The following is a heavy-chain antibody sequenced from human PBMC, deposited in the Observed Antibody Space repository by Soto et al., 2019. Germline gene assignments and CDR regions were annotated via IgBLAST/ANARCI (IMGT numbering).Heavy chain of an antibody. CDR2: INHSGST. Sequence: SETLSLTCAVYGGSFSGHYWSWIRQPPGKGLEWIGEINHSGSTNYNPSLKSRVTISVDTSKNQFSLKLSSVTAADTAVYYCVRIPYSSSWYTVGYLDYYYGMDVWGQGTTVTVSS. CDR1: GGSFSGHY. V-gene: IGHV4-34*01. J-gene: IGHJ6*02. CDR3: VRIPYSSSWYTVGYLDYYYGMDV. D-gene: IGHD6-13*01.